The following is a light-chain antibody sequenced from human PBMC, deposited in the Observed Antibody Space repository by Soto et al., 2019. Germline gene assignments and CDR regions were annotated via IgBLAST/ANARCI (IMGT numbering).Light chain of an antibody. CDR1: QSVSNN. CDR2: GAS. J-gene: IGKJ5*01. V-gene: IGKV3-15*01. Sequence: EIVMTQSPATLSVSPGDSATLSCRASQSVSNNLAWYHQKPGQAPRVLIYGASIRATGVPARFSGSGSGTEFTLTISSLQSEDFALFYCQQYYDWPITFGQGTRLEIK. CDR3: QQYYDWPIT.